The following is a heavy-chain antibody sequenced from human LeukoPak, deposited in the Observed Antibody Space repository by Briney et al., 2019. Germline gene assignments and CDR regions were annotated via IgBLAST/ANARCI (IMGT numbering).Heavy chain of an antibody. D-gene: IGHD3-3*01. V-gene: IGHV4-4*07. CDR2: IYTSGST. J-gene: IGHJ5*02. Sequence: SETLSLTCTVSGGSISSYYWSWIRQPAGKGLEWIGRIYTSGSTNYNPSLKSRVTMSVDTSKNQFSLKLSSVTAADTAVYHCARDGAVFGVVNWFDPWGQGTLVTVSS. CDR1: GGSISSYY. CDR3: ARDGAVFGVVNWFDP.